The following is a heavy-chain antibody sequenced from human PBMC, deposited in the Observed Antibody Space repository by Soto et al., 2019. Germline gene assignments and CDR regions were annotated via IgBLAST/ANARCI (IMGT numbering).Heavy chain of an antibody. CDR2: IIPILGIA. J-gene: IGHJ6*02. Sequence: QVQLVQSGAEVKKPGSSVKVSCKASGGTFSSYTISWVRQAPGQGLEWMGRIIPILGIANYAQKFQGRVTITADKSTSAAYRDLSSLRSEDTAVYYCAMGYLWAVAGPRIYYYGMDVWGQGTTVTVSS. V-gene: IGHV1-69*02. D-gene: IGHD6-19*01. CDR1: GGTFSSYT. CDR3: AMGYLWAVAGPRIYYYGMDV.